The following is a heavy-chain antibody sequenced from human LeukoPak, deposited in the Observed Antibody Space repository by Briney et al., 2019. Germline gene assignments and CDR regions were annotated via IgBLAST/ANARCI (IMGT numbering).Heavy chain of an antibody. CDR2: ISYDGGNK. CDR3: ARETDYGDYVGANDAFDI. D-gene: IGHD4-17*01. V-gene: IGHV3-30*04. J-gene: IGHJ3*02. CDR1: GFTFSTYA. Sequence: PGGSLRLSCVASGFTFSTYAIHWVRQAPGKGLEWVTIISYDGGNKYYADSVEGRFTISRDNSKNTLYLQMNSLRAEDTAVYYCARETDYGDYVGANDAFDIWGQGTMVTVSS.